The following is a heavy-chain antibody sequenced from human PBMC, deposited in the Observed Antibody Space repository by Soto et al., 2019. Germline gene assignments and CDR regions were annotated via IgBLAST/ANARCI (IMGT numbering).Heavy chain of an antibody. CDR3: ARGKVAATPGYYGMDV. D-gene: IGHD2-15*01. Sequence: SVKVSCKASGYTFTSYGSSWVRQAPGQGPEWMGWIIPIIGTANYAQKFQGRVTITADESTSTAYMELSSLRSEDTAVYYCARGKVAATPGYYGMDVWGQGTTVTVSS. CDR2: IIPIIGTA. CDR1: GYTFTSYG. J-gene: IGHJ6*02. V-gene: IGHV1-69*13.